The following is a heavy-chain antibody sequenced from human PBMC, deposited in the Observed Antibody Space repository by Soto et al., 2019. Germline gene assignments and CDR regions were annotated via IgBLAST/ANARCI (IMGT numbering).Heavy chain of an antibody. D-gene: IGHD2-2*01. CDR2: IYPGDSDT. J-gene: IGHJ4*02. CDR3: ARSIVPAATDFDY. Sequence: GESLKISCKGFGYTFTSHWIVWVRQMPGKGLEWMGIIYPGDSDTKYSPSFQGQATISADRSISTAYLQWTSLKASDTAIYYCARSIVPAATDFDYWGQGTPVTVSS. CDR1: GYTFTSHW. V-gene: IGHV5-51*01.